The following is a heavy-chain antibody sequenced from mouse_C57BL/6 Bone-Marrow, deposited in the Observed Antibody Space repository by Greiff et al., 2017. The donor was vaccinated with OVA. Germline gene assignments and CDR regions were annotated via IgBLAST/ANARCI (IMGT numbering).Heavy chain of an antibody. Sequence: VKVVESGPGLVQPSQSLSITCTVSGFSLTSYGVHWVRQPPGKGLEWLGVIWSGGSTDYNAAFISRLSISKDNSKSQVFFKMNSLQADDTAIYYCAKEEDYDVRNFDVWGTGTTVTVSS. CDR1: GFSLTSYG. D-gene: IGHD2-4*01. J-gene: IGHJ1*03. CDR2: IWSGGST. CDR3: AKEEDYDVRNFDV. V-gene: IGHV2-4*01.